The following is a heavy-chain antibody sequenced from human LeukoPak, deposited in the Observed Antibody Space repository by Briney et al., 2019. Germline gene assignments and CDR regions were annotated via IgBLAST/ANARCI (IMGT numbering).Heavy chain of an antibody. CDR1: GYTFTGYY. CDR2: INPNSGGT. J-gene: IGHJ5*02. CDR3: ARESYCSGGSCYSGWFDP. V-gene: IGHV1-2*04. D-gene: IGHD2-15*01. Sequence: ASVKVFCKASGYTFTGYYMHWVRQAPGQGLEWMGWINPNSGGTNYAQKFQGWVTMTRDTSISTAYMELSRLRSDDTAVYYCARESYCSGGSCYSGWFDPWGQGTLVTVSS.